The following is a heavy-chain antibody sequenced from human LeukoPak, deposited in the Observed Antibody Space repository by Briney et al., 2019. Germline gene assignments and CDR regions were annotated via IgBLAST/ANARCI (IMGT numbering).Heavy chain of an antibody. J-gene: IGHJ4*02. V-gene: IGHV4-4*07. D-gene: IGHD3-10*01. CDR2: IYTSGST. Sequence: LRETLSLTCTVSGGSISSYYWSWIRQPAGKGLEWIGRIYTSGSTNYNPSLKSRVTMSVDTSKNQFFLKLSSVTAADTAVYYCARTTMVRGVITFDYWGQGTLVTVSS. CDR1: GGSISSYY. CDR3: ARTTMVRGVITFDY.